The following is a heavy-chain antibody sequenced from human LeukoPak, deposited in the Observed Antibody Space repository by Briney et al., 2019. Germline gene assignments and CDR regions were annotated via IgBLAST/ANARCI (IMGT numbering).Heavy chain of an antibody. CDR1: GGTFSSYA. CDR3: ARGYGYCSSTSCLFDY. V-gene: IGHV1-69*13. CDR2: IIPIFGTA. J-gene: IGHJ4*02. Sequence: GASVKVSCKASGGTFSSYAISWVRQAPGQGLEWMGGIIPIFGTANYAQKFQGRVTITADESTSTAYMELSSLRSEDTAVYYCARGYGYCSSTSCLFDYWGQGTLVTVSS. D-gene: IGHD2-2*03.